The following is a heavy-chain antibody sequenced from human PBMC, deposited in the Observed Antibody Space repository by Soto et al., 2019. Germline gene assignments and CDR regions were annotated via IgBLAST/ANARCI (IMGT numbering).Heavy chain of an antibody. CDR2: IYYSGST. J-gene: IGHJ3*02. D-gene: IGHD3-22*01. Sequence: QVQLQESGPGLVKPSETLSLTCTVSGGSISSYYWSWIRQPPGKGLEWIGYIYYSGSTNYNPSLKSRVTISVDTSKNQFSLKLSSVTAADTAVYYCAREGMIVVDKYAFDIWGQGTMVTVSS. CDR1: GGSISSYY. CDR3: AREGMIVVDKYAFDI. V-gene: IGHV4-59*01.